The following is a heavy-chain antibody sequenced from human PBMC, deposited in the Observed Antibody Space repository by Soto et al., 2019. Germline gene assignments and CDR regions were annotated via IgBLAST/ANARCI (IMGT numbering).Heavy chain of an antibody. D-gene: IGHD2-8*01. J-gene: IGHJ6*04. CDR3: TRDDVHFNGDRYYVVPMDV. V-gene: IGHV3-66*01. CDR2: IQSGGTT. CDR1: GFSVSSKY. Sequence: EVQLVESGGDLVQPGGSLSLSCAASGFSVSSKYMSWVRQAPGKGLEWVSLIQSGGTTYYAGSVKGRFTISRDYSENTLFLHMNSLIVEDTAVYYCTRDDVHFNGDRYYVVPMDVWGKGTTVTFSA.